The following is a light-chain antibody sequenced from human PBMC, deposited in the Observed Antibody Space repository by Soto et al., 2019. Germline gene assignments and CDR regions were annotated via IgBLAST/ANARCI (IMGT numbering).Light chain of an antibody. J-gene: IGKJ2*01. CDR1: QSVSSN. Sequence: EIVMTQSPPTLSVSPGERATLSCRASQSVSSNLAWYQQKPGQAPKLLFCGASTRATGIPARFSGSGSGTAFTLTISSLQSEDFAVYYCQQYNNWPPYTFGQGTKLEIK. V-gene: IGKV3-15*01. CDR3: QQYNNWPPYT. CDR2: GAS.